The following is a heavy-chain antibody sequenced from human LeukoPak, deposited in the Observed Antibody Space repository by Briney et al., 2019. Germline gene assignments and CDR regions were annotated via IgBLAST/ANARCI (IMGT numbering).Heavy chain of an antibody. CDR1: GYTFTSYD. J-gene: IGHJ4*02. Sequence: ASVKVSCKASGYTFTSYDINWVRQATGQGLEWMGWMNPNSGNTGYAQKFQGRVTMTRNTSISTAYMELSSLRSEDTAVYYCARGKWVAATYDYWGQGTLVTVSS. V-gene: IGHV1-8*01. D-gene: IGHD1-26*01. CDR3: ARGKWVAATYDY. CDR2: MNPNSGNT.